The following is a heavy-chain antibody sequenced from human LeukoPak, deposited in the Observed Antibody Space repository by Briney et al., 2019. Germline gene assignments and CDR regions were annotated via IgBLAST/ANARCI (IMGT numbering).Heavy chain of an antibody. CDR3: ARGGYSSIYFDY. D-gene: IGHD6-19*01. V-gene: IGHV3-30-3*01. Sequence: AGGSLRLSCAASGFTFSSYAMHWVRQAPGKGLEWVAVISYDGSNKYYADSVKGRFTISRDNSKNTLYLQMNSLRAEDTAVYYCARGGYSSIYFDYWGQGTLVTVSS. CDR1: GFTFSSYA. J-gene: IGHJ4*02. CDR2: ISYDGSNK.